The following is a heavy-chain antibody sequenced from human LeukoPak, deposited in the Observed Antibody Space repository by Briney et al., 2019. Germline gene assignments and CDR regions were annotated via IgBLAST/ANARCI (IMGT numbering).Heavy chain of an antibody. CDR2: INPNSGDA. J-gene: IGHJ3*02. D-gene: IGHD1-1*01. CDR3: ARYWKYDAFDI. Sequence: ASVKVSCKASGYTFTGYYMHWVRQAPGQGLEWMGWINPNSGDANYAHKFQGRVTVTRDTSISTAYMELKRLISDDTAVYYCARYWKYDAFDIWGQGTMVTVSS. CDR1: GYTFTGYY. V-gene: IGHV1-2*02.